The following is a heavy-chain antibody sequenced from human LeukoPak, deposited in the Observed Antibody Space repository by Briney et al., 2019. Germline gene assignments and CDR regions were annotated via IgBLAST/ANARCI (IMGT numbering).Heavy chain of an antibody. D-gene: IGHD3-22*01. Sequence: PVKVSCKASGGTFSSYAISWVRQAPGQGLEWMGGIIPIFGTANYAQKFQGRVTITADESTSTAYMELSSLRSEDTAVYYCAREDDSSGYSNYWGQGTLVTVSS. CDR3: AREDDSSGYSNY. J-gene: IGHJ4*02. V-gene: IGHV1-69*13. CDR2: IIPIFGTA. CDR1: GGTFSSYA.